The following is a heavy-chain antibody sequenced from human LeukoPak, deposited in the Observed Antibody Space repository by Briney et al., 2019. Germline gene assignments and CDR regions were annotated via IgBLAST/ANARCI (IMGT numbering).Heavy chain of an antibody. V-gene: IGHV1-46*01. CDR3: AREAGALDY. Sequence: ASVKVSCKASGYTFTGYNIHWVRQAPGQGLGWMGLFNPTSDSRSYAQKFRGRLTLTRDTSTNIVYMELSSLRSEDTAVYFCAREAGALDYWGQGTLVTVSS. CDR1: GYTFTGYN. J-gene: IGHJ4*02. CDR2: FNPTSDSR.